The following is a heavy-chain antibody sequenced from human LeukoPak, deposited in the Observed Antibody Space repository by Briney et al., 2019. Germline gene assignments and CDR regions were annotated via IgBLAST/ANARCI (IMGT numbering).Heavy chain of an antibody. CDR3: AKDLIAGGSDY. J-gene: IGHJ4*02. D-gene: IGHD1-26*01. CDR1: GFPFSSYS. V-gene: IGHV3-23*01. Sequence: QSGGSLRLSCAASGFPFSSYSMSWVRQAPGKGLEWVSAITGSGDYTDYADSVKGRFTISRDNSKNTLYLQMNSLRAEDTAVYYCAKDLIAGGSDYWGQGTLVTVSS. CDR2: ITGSGDYT.